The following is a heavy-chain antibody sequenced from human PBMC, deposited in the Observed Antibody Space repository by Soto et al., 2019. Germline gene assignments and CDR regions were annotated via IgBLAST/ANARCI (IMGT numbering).Heavy chain of an antibody. CDR3: AKDRAAVAPRVRFDP. CDR1: GFTFSGFTFSSYA. CDR2: ITGSGDNT. D-gene: IGHD6-19*01. J-gene: IGHJ5*02. Sequence: EVQLLESGGGLVQPGTSLRLSCAASGFTFSGFTFSSYAMSWVRQAPGKGLEWVSSITGSGDNTYYADSGKGRFTISRDNSKNTLSLQMNSLRAEDTAVYYCAKDRAAVAPRVRFDPWGQGTLVTVSS. V-gene: IGHV3-23*01.